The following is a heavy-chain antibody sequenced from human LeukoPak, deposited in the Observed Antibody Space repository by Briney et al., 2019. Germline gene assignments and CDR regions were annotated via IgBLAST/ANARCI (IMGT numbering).Heavy chain of an antibody. CDR2: IDGSGDNR. V-gene: IGHV3-23*01. Sequence: PGGSLRLSCAVSGFTLSNSWMHWVRQAPGKGLEWVSSIDGSGDNRYYADSVKGRFTISRDNSGNTLYLQLRGLGAEDTATYYCAKVQMSTGWTFDFWGQGSLVTVSS. CDR1: GFTLSNSW. J-gene: IGHJ4*02. D-gene: IGHD2-2*01. CDR3: AKVQMSTGWTFDF.